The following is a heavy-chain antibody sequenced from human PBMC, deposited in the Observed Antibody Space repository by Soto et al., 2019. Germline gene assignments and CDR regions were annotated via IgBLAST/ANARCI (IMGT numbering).Heavy chain of an antibody. D-gene: IGHD1-26*01. Sequence: SGPTLGNPARTLTLTCTFSQFPLPPKRIRVAWIRQPPGEAVEWLAVIYCDDSKTYRASLESRLTITKDNSKNQVALTMTNMDSLGTATYYCAHAYGGRSLYWGQGTLVTVSS. CDR2: IYCDDSK. J-gene: IGHJ4*02. CDR1: QFPLPPKRIR. V-gene: IGHV2-5*02. CDR3: AHAYGGRSLY.